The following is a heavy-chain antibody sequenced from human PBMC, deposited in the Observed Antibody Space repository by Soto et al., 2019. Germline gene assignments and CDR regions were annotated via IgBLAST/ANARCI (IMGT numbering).Heavy chain of an antibody. CDR1: GDSISTSFFY. Sequence: VELRESGPGLVRPSQTLSLPCNVSGDSISTSFFYWGWVRQIPGKGLEWIGYIYKSGSTYYNPSLQSRVRMSVDSSKNQFSLSLSPVTAADTAVYYCARDSGDVSGVGFDYWGPGTLVTVSS. D-gene: IGHD3-3*01. V-gene: IGHV4-31*03. CDR2: IYKSGST. J-gene: IGHJ4*02. CDR3: ARDSGDVSGVGFDY.